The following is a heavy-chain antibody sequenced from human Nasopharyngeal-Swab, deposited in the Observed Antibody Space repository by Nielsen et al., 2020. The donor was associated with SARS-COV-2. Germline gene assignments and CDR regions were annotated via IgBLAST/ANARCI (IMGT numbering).Heavy chain of an antibody. CDR1: GFTFSRYC. CDR3: AGGQGTVTTYYYYGMNV. J-gene: IGHJ6*02. Sequence: GESLKISCAASGFTFSRYCMHWVRQAPGKGLEWVAVIWYDGRNKYYADSVKGRFTISRDNSKNTLYLQMNSLRAEDTAVYYCAGGQGTVTTYYYYGMNVWGQGTTVTVSS. D-gene: IGHD4-17*01. CDR2: IWYDGRNK. V-gene: IGHV3-33*01.